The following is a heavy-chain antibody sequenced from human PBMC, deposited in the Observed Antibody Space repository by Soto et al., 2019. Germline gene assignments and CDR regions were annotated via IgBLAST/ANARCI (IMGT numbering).Heavy chain of an antibody. CDR1: GFTFSAYY. CDR3: ARDRGAVVGQFFDY. V-gene: IGHV3-11*01. D-gene: IGHD6-19*01. J-gene: IGHJ4*02. CDR2: ISSSGDTG. Sequence: QVQLVESGGGLVKPGGSLRLSCAASGFTFSAYYMSWIRQAPGKGLEWISYISSSGDTGNYADSVKGRFTVSRDNAKKSLYLQMSSLRGEDTAVYYCARDRGAVVGQFFDYWGQGTLVTVSS.